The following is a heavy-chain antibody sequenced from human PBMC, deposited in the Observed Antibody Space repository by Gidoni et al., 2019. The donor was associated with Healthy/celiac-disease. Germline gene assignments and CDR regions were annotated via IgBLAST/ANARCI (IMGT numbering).Heavy chain of an antibody. D-gene: IGHD3-16*01. Sequence: EVQLVESGGGLVQPGGSLRLSCAASGFTFSSYSMNWVRQAPGKGLEWVSYISSSSSTIYYADSVKGRFTISRDDAKNSLYLQMNSLRAEDTAVYYCARDQGGGYYYYMDVWGKGTTVTVSS. V-gene: IGHV3-48*01. CDR1: GFTFSSYS. CDR2: ISSSSSTI. CDR3: ARDQGGGYYYYMDV. J-gene: IGHJ6*03.